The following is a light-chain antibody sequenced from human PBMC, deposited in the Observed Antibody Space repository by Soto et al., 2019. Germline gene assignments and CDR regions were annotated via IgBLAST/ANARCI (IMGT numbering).Light chain of an antibody. Sequence: EIVMTQSPATLSVSPGERATLSCRASQSITPAYLAWYQHKPGQAPRLLIYGASNRATGIPDRFSGSGSGTDFTLTISRLEPEDFAVYSCQQYGGSPLFTFGPGTRVDFK. V-gene: IGKV3-20*01. CDR3: QQYGGSPLFT. CDR1: QSITPAY. J-gene: IGKJ3*01. CDR2: GAS.